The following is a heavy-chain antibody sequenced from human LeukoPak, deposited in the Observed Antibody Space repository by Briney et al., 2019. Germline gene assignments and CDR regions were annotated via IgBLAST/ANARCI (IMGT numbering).Heavy chain of an antibody. J-gene: IGHJ3*01. CDR2: IYTSGST. Sequence: PSETLSLTCTVPGGSISSYYWSWIRQPAGKGLEWIGRIYTSGSTNYNPSLKSRVTISVDTSKNQFSLKLSSVTAADTAVYYCAREGDSYDYVWGSYRYTSWGQGTMVTVSS. CDR3: AREGDSYDYVWGSYRYTS. D-gene: IGHD3-16*02. V-gene: IGHV4-4*07. CDR1: GGSISSYY.